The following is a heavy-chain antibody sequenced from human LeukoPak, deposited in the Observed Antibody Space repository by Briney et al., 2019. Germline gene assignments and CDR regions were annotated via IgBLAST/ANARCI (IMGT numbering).Heavy chain of an antibody. CDR3: AKGPRYDFWSGYPYYFDY. CDR2: ISGSGGST. D-gene: IGHD3-3*01. Sequence: PGGSLRLSCAASGFTFSSYAMSWVRQAPGKGLEWVSAISGSGGSTYYADSVKGRFTISRDNSKNTLYLRMNSLRAEDTAVYYCAKGPRYDFWSGYPYYFDYWGQGTLVTVSS. V-gene: IGHV3-23*01. J-gene: IGHJ4*02. CDR1: GFTFSSYA.